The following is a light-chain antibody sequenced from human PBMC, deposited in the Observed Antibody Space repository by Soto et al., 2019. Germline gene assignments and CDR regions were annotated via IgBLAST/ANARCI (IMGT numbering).Light chain of an antibody. Sequence: EIVLTQSPGTLSLSPGERATLSCRASQSVSSSHLAWYQQKPGQAPRLLIYGASSRDTGIPDSFSGGGSGTDFTLTISRLEPEDFAVYYCQQYGSSLTWTFGPGTKVEIK. V-gene: IGKV3-20*01. J-gene: IGKJ1*01. CDR1: QSVSSSH. CDR2: GAS. CDR3: QQYGSSLTWT.